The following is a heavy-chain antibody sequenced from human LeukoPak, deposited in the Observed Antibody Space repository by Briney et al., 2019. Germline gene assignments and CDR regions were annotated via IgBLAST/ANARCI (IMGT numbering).Heavy chain of an antibody. CDR1: GGSFSGYY. Sequence: SETLSLTCAVYGGSFSGYYWSWIRQPPGKGLEWIGEINHSGSTNYNPSLKSRVTISVDTSKNQFSLKLSSVTAADTAVYYCARRRVYYGSGSPRCFDYWGQGTLVTVSS. CDR3: ARRRVYYGSGSPRCFDY. J-gene: IGHJ4*02. V-gene: IGHV4-34*01. CDR2: INHSGST. D-gene: IGHD3-10*01.